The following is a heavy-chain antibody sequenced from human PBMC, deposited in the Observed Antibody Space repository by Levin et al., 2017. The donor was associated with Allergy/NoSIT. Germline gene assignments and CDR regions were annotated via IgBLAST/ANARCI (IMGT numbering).Heavy chain of an antibody. CDR1: GGSISSSSYY. D-gene: IGHD6-19*01. CDR2: IYYSGST. Sequence: SETLSLTCTVSGGSISSSSYYWGWIRQPPGKGLEWIGSIYYSGSTYYNPSLKSRVTISVDTSKNQFSLKLSSVTAADTAVYYCARRSSGWYAGRPERDTFKRGEHWGQGTLVTVSS. J-gene: IGHJ1*01. CDR3: ARRSSGWYAGRPERDTFKRGEH. V-gene: IGHV4-39*01.